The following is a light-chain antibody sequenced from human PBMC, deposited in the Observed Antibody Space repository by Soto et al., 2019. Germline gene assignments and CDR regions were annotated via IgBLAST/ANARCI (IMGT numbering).Light chain of an antibody. Sequence: QSALNQPRSVSRSAGRSGAISYTGTSSDVGGYNYVSWYQQHPGKAPKLMIYDVSKRPSGVPDRFSGSKSGNTASLTISGLQAEDEADYYCCSYAGSYTWIFGTGTKVTVL. V-gene: IGLV2-11*01. J-gene: IGLJ1*01. CDR2: DVS. CDR1: SSDVGGYNY. CDR3: CSYAGSYTWI.